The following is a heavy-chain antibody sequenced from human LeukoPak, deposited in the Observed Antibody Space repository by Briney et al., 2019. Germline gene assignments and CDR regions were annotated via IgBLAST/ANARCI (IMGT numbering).Heavy chain of an antibody. CDR1: GFTFSIYW. J-gene: IGHJ2*01. D-gene: IGHD4-23*01. CDR2: INPDGSAK. V-gene: IGHV3-7*05. Sequence: GGSLRLSCAASGFTFSIYWMTWVRQAPGKGLEWVANINPDGSAKAYVDSVKGRFTISRDNAKKSLFLEMNSLRVEDTAVYYCASPVVESGGNIYFGLWGRGTLVTVSS. CDR3: ASPVVESGGNIYFGL.